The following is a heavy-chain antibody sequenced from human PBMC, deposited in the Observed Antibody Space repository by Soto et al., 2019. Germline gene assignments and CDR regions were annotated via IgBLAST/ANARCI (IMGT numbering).Heavy chain of an antibody. Sequence: SVKVSCKASGGTFSSYAISWVRRAPGQGLEWMGGIIPIFGTANYAQKFQGRVTITADESTSTAYMELSSLRSEDTAVYYCARTSREQYYYDSSGYYALAYWGQGTLVTVSS. J-gene: IGHJ4*02. CDR2: IIPIFGTA. D-gene: IGHD3-22*01. V-gene: IGHV1-69*13. CDR1: GGTFSSYA. CDR3: ARTSREQYYYDSSGYYALAY.